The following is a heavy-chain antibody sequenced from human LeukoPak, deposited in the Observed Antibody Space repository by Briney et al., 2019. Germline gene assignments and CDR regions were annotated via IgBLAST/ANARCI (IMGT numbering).Heavy chain of an antibody. CDR1: GFTFSSYG. CDR3: AGSAAGSFGWFDP. Sequence: GGSLRLSCAGSGFTFSSYGLHWVRRAPGKGLEWVALISYDGTNKYYADSVKGRFTISRDNSKNTLYLQMNSLRAEDTAVYYCAGSAAGSFGWFDPWGQGTLVTVSS. D-gene: IGHD6-13*01. CDR2: ISYDGTNK. V-gene: IGHV3-30*03. J-gene: IGHJ5*02.